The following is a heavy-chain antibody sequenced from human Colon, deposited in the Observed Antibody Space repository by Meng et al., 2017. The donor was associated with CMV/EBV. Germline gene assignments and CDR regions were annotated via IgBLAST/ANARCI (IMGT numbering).Heavy chain of an antibody. CDR3: ARVGSSGWELAY. J-gene: IGHJ4*02. V-gene: IGHV4-59*01. CDR2: IYHSGTRYNPNSGKT. CDR1: GGSISNYY. D-gene: IGHD6-19*01. Sequence: SETLSLTCTVAGGSISNYYWSWIRQPPGQGLEWVGYIYHSGTRYNPNSGKTNYNPSRQSRVSISVDTSKNHFSLELSSVTAADTAVYYCARVGSSGWELAYWGQGVLVTVSS.